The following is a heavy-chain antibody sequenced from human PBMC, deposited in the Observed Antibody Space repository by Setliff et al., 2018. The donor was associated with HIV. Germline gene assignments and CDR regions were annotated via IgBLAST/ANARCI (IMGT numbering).Heavy chain of an antibody. D-gene: IGHD2-15*01. J-gene: IGHJ6*03. CDR1: GFTFRTFA. Sequence: PGGSLRLSCVASGFTFRTFAMHWVRQAPGKGLEWVSVISYDGSRISYADSVKGRFTISRDNSKNTLYLQMNSLRAEDTAVYYCARAQCSGGSCYIYYYYYYMDVWGKGTTVTVSS. CDR3: ARAQCSGGSCYIYYYYYYMDV. CDR2: ISYDGSRI. V-gene: IGHV3-30*07.